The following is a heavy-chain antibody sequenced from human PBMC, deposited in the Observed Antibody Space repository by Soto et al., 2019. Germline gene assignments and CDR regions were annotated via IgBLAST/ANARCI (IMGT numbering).Heavy chain of an antibody. CDR3: AKEFGWELQLSHPYYNSGMDV. J-gene: IGHJ6*02. V-gene: IGHV3-30*18. CDR2: MSFDGSNK. D-gene: IGHD1-1*01. CDR1: GFTFRIYG. Sequence: QVQLVESGGGVVQPGRSLRLSCAASGFTFRIYGMHWVRQAPGKGLEWVALMSFDGSNKYYADSVRGRFTISSDNSKSTLYLQMDILRPEDTAVYYCAKEFGWELQLSHPYYNSGMDVWGQGTTVTVSS.